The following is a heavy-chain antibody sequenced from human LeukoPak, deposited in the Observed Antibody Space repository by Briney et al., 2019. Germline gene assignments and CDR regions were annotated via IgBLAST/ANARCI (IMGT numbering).Heavy chain of an antibody. D-gene: IGHD6-19*01. CDR1: GFSFSRYW. Sequence: GGSLRLSCAASGFSFSRYWMSWVRQAPGKGLEWVASIKQDGSEKYYVDSMKGRLTISRDNAKNSLYLQLNTLRAEDTAVYYCARISSGWDIFDYWGQGTLVTVSS. V-gene: IGHV3-7*01. CDR3: ARISSGWDIFDY. CDR2: IKQDGSEK. J-gene: IGHJ4*02.